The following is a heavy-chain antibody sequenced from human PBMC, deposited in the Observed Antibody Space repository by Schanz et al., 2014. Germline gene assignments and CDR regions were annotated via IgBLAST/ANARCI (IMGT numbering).Heavy chain of an antibody. V-gene: IGHV3-11*05. CDR3: ARFLARYQYYGVDV. CDR1: GFTFSDYY. D-gene: IGHD3-3*01. J-gene: IGHJ6*02. Sequence: QVHLVESGGDLVKPGGSLRLSCAASGFTFSDYYMAWIRQAPGKGLEWVSHISGSSIHKNYADSVKGRFSISRDIDETSVYLQINSLRVDDTAVYYCARFLARYQYYGVDVWGQGTTVTVSS. CDR2: ISGSSIHK.